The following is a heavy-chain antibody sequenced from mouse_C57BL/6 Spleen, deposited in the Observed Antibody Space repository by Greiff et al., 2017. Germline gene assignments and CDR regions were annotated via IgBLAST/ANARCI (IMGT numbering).Heavy chain of an antibody. CDR3: ATVVASGTEAWFAY. V-gene: IGHV1-69*01. D-gene: IGHD1-1*01. CDR2: IDPSDSYT. Sequence: QVQLQQPGAELVMPGASVKLSCKASGYTFTSYWMHWVKQRPGQGLEWIGEIDPSDSYTNYNQKFKGKSTLTVDKSSSTAYMKLSSLTSEDSAVYYCATVVASGTEAWFAYWGQGTLVTVSA. CDR1: GYTFTSYW. J-gene: IGHJ3*01.